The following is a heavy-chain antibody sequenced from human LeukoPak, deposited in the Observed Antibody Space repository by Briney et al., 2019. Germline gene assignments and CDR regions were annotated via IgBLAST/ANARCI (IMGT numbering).Heavy chain of an antibody. CDR2: ISAYNGNT. CDR1: GYTFTSYG. Sequence: ASVKVSCKASGYTFTSYGISWVRQAPGQGLEWMGWISAYNGNTNYPQKLQGRVTMTTDTTTSTAYMELRSLGSDDTAVYYCARDPLAYCGSDCPYHFDYWGQGSLVTVSS. CDR3: ARDPLAYCGSDCPYHFDY. J-gene: IGHJ4*02. V-gene: IGHV1-18*01. D-gene: IGHD2-21*02.